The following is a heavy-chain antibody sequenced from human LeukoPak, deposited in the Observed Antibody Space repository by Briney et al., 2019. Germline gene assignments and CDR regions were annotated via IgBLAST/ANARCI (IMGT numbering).Heavy chain of an antibody. CDR1: GYTFTGYY. D-gene: IGHD2-21*02. Sequence: ASVKVSCKASGYTFTGYYMHWVRQAPGQGLESMGWIDPGSGNTKYAQKFQGRVTMTRDTSINTAYMELSRLTSDDTAVYYCARDYGGGDYYFDYWGQGTLVTVSS. J-gene: IGHJ4*02. CDR2: IDPGSGNT. V-gene: IGHV1-2*02. CDR3: ARDYGGGDYYFDY.